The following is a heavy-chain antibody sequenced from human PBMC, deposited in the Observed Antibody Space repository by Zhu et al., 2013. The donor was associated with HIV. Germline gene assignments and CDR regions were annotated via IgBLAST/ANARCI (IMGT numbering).Heavy chain of an antibody. D-gene: IGHD6-19*01. CDR1: GGTFSSYA. Sequence: VXLVQSGAEVKKSGSSVKVSCKASGGTFSSYAINWVRQAPGQGLEWMGGIIPIFGTANYAQKFQGRVTITADEFTSRAYMELRSLTSEDTAVYYCARGGEVAGTGGYWYFDLWGRGTLVTVSS. CDR3: ARGGEVAGTGGYWYFDL. V-gene: IGHV1-69*01. J-gene: IGHJ2*01. CDR2: IIPIFGTA.